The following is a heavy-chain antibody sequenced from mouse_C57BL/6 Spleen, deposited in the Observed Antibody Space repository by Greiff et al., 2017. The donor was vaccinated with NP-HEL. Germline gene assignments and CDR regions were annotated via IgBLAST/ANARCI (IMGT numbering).Heavy chain of an antibody. CDR3: ARGGYGSSPWWYFDV. D-gene: IGHD1-1*01. CDR2: IYPGDGDT. CDR1: GYAFSSSW. V-gene: IGHV1-82*01. J-gene: IGHJ1*03. Sequence: QVQLQQSGPELVKPGASVKISCKASGYAFSSSWMNWVKQRPGKGLEWIGRIYPGDGDTNYNGKFKGKATLTADKSSSTAYMQLSSLTSEDSAVYFCARGGYGSSPWWYFDVWGTGTTVTVSS.